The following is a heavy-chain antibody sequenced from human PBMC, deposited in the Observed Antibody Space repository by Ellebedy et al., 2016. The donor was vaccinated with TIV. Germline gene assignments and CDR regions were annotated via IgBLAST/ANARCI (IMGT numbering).Heavy chain of an antibody. CDR3: ARGFYDYVWGGHFNH. CDR2: IDHSGSA. Sequence: SETLSLXXVVYGGSFSGFYWSWIRQPPEKGLEWIGEIDHSGSANYNPSLKSRITISVDTSKNQFSLKLKSVTAADTAVYYCARGFYDYVWGGHFNHWGQGILVTVSS. V-gene: IGHV4-34*01. CDR1: GGSFSGFY. J-gene: IGHJ5*02. D-gene: IGHD3-16*01.